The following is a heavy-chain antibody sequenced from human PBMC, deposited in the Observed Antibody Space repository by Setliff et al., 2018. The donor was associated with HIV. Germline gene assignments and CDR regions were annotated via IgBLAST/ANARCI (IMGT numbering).Heavy chain of an antibody. D-gene: IGHD3-22*01. V-gene: IGHV4-38-2*02. Sequence: SETLSLTCNVSGYSINNDYYWGWIRQPPGKGLEWIGTIYHSGSTYYNPSLKSRVTLSVDTSKNRFSLKLNSVIAADTAVYYCVRDYSGYYSNAFDFWGQGTMVTVSS. CDR1: GYSINNDYY. CDR3: VRDYSGYYSNAFDF. J-gene: IGHJ3*01. CDR2: IYHSGST.